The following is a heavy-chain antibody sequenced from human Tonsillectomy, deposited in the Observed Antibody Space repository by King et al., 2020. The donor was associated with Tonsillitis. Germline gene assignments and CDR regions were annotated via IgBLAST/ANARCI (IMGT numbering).Heavy chain of an antibody. CDR2: AYYSGNS. V-gene: IGHV4-59*01. J-gene: IGHJ5*02. Sequence: VQLQESGPGLVKPSETLFLTCTVSGGSISSYFWSWIRQPPGKGLEWIGYAYYSGNSNYNPSLKSRVTMSVDTSKNQFSLRLSSVTAADTAVYYCVCYDFSSGENQFDPWGQGTLVTVSS. CDR1: GGSISSYF. CDR3: VCYDFSSGENQFDP. D-gene: IGHD3-3*01.